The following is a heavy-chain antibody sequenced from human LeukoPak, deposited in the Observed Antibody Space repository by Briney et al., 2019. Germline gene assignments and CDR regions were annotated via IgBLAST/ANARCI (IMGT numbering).Heavy chain of an antibody. CDR3: ARARGWAFDV. V-gene: IGHV4-4*07. J-gene: IGHJ3*01. D-gene: IGHD5-24*01. CDR1: GASISNFY. CDR2: IYSSGST. Sequence: PSETLSLTCTVSGASISNFYWSWIRQPAGKGLERIGRIYSSGSTNYNPSLKSRVTMSVDTSQSQFSLNLTSVTAADTGVYFCARARGWAFDVWGQGTMVTISS.